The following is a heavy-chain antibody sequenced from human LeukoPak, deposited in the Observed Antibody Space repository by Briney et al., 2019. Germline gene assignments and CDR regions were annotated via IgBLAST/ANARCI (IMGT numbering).Heavy chain of an antibody. CDR1: GFTFSSYS. V-gene: IGHV3-48*01. J-gene: IGHJ5*02. CDR2: ISSASNTI. CDR3: ARDGWFGDYNWFDP. Sequence: GESLRLSCAASGFTFSSYSMNWVRQAPGKGLEWVSYISSASNTIYYADSVKGRFTISRDNAKNSLYLQMNSLRAEDTAMYYCARDGWFGDYNWFDPWGQGTLVTVSP. D-gene: IGHD3-10*01.